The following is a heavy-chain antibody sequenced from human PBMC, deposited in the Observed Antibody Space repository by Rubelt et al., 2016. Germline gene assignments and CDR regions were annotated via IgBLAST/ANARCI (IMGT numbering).Heavy chain of an antibody. CDR1: GFTFSSYW. J-gene: IGHJ3*02. V-gene: IGHV3-7*05. CDR2: IKQDGSEK. Sequence: EVQLVESGGGLVQPGGSLRLSCAASGFTFSSYWMSWVRQAPGKGLEWVANIKQDGSEKYYVDSVKGRFTISRDNAKNSLSLQMNSLSAEDTAVYYCARDREAVAGRGGDAFDIWGQGTKVTVSS. CDR3: ARDREAVAGRGGDAFDI. D-gene: IGHD6-19*01.